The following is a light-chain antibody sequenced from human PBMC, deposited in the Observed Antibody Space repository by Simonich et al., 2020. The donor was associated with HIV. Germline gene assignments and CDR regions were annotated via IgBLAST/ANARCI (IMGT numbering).Light chain of an antibody. J-gene: IGLJ2*01. V-gene: IGLV2-14*01. CDR1: KSDIGDYNH. Sequence: QSALTQPVSVSGSPGQSITISCTGPKSDIGDYNHVSWFQQHPGTAPKVIIYDVNKWPSGVSSRFSGFKSGTTASLTISGLQAEDEADYYCSSYTSSSTVVFGGGTKLTVL. CDR2: DVN. CDR3: SSYTSSSTVV.